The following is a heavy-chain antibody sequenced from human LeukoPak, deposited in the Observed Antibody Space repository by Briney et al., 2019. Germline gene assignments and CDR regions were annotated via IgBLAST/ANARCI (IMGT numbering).Heavy chain of an antibody. CDR3: ARDFYDFWGGYWV. D-gene: IGHD3-3*01. V-gene: IGHV3-30*02. CDR1: GFTFSSYG. Sequence: GGSLRLSCAASGFTFSSYGIHWVRQAPGKGLECVAFIRYDGNNKYYADSVRGRFTISRDNSKNTLYLQMTNLRAEDTAVYYCARDFYDFWGGYWVWGQGTLVTVSS. J-gene: IGHJ4*02. CDR2: IRYDGNNK.